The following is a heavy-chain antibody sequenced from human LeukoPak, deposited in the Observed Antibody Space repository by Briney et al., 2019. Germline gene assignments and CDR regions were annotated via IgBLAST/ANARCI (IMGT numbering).Heavy chain of an antibody. CDR2: ISWNSGSI. J-gene: IGHJ4*02. V-gene: IGHV3-9*03. Sequence: PGRSLRLSCTASGFTFDDYAMHWVRQAPGKGLEWVSGISWNSGSIGYADSVKGRFTISRDNAKNSLYLQMNSLRAEDMALYYCAKAQTYYYDSSGYSAFDYWGQGTLVTVSS. CDR3: AKAQTYYYDSSGYSAFDY. D-gene: IGHD3-22*01. CDR1: GFTFDDYA.